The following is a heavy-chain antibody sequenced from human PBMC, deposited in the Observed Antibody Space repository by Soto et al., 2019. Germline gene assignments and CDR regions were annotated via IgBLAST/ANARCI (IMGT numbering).Heavy chain of an antibody. CDR1: GFTFSSYS. V-gene: IGHV3-48*02. CDR3: ARGPEIQRAHLYYFDY. Sequence: GGSLRLSCAASGFTFSSYSMNWVRQAPGKGLEWVSYISSSSSTIYYADSVKGRFTISRDNAKNSLYLQMNSLRDEDTAVYYCARGPEIQRAHLYYFDYWGQGTLVTVSS. CDR2: ISSSSSTI. J-gene: IGHJ4*02.